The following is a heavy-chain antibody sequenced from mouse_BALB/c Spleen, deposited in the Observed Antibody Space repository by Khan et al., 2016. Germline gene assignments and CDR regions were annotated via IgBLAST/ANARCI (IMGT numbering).Heavy chain of an antibody. CDR1: GYSITSGYY. J-gene: IGHJ3*01. Sequence: QLEESGPGLVKPSQSLSLTCSVTGYSITSGYYWNWIRQFPGNKLEWMGYISYDGSNNYNPSLKNRISITRDTSKNQFFLKLNSVTTEDTATYCGARDGNYWFAYWGQGTRVTVSA. CDR3: ARDGNYWFAY. CDR2: ISYDGSN. D-gene: IGHD2-1*01. V-gene: IGHV3-6*02.